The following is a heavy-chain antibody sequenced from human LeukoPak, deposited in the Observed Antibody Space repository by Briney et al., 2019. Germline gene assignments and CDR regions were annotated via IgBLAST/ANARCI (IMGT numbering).Heavy chain of an antibody. CDR2: INGPGRNT. CDR3: ARDREWLRPQDY. D-gene: IGHD5-12*01. V-gene: IGHV3-23*01. J-gene: IGHJ4*02. Sequence: GGSLRLSCAASGFTFSTYGMSWVRQAPGKGLECVSTINGPGRNTYYADSVRGRFTISRDNSKNTLYLQMNSLRAEDTAIYYCARDREWLRPQDYWGQGTLVTVSS. CDR1: GFTFSTYG.